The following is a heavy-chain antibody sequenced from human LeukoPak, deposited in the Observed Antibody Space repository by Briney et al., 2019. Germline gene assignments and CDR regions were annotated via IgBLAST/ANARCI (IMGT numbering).Heavy chain of an antibody. CDR1: GFTFSNYV. CDR2: ISSNGVST. Sequence: GESQKISCAASGFTFSNYVMYWVRQAPGKGLEYVSAISSNGVSTYYANSVKGRFTISRDNSKNTLYLQMGSLRPEDMAVYYCATNTSYGSGTLDYWGQGTLVTVSS. J-gene: IGHJ4*02. V-gene: IGHV3-64*01. D-gene: IGHD3-10*01. CDR3: ATNTSYGSGTLDY.